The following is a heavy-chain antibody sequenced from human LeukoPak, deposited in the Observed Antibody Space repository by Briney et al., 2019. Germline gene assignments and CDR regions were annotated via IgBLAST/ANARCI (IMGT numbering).Heavy chain of an antibody. CDR2: ISYDGSNK. CDR3: ATYYYDSSGYWPFDY. CDR1: GFTFSSYA. D-gene: IGHD3-22*01. J-gene: IGHJ4*02. V-gene: IGHV3-30*04. Sequence: GRSLRLSCAASGFTFSSYAMHWVRQAPGKGLEWVAVISYDGSNKYYADSVKGRFTISRDNSKNTLYLQMNSLRAEDTAVYYCATYYYDSSGYWPFDYWGQGTLVTVSS.